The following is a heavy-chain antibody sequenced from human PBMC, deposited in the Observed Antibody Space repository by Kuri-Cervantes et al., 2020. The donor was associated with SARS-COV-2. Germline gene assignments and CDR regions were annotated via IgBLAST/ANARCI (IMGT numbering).Heavy chain of an antibody. CDR2: ISYGGGNT. V-gene: IGHV3-30*03. J-gene: IGHJ6*03. CDR3: ARDVAAGRAYYYYMDV. D-gene: IGHD6-13*01. CDR1: GFTFSSYG. Sequence: GGSLRLSCVASGFTFSSYGMHWVRQAPGKGLEWVSVISYGGGNTYYADSVKGRFTISRDNSKNTLYLKMNSLRAEDTAVYYCARDVAAGRAYYYYMDVVGKGTTVTVSS.